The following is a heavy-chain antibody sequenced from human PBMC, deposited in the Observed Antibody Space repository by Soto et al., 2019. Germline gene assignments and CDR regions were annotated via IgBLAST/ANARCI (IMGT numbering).Heavy chain of an antibody. D-gene: IGHD6-13*01. J-gene: IGHJ4*02. CDR3: ATGIAAATDFDY. V-gene: IGHV3-30*03. CDR2: ISYDGSNK. Sequence: QVQLVESGGGVVQPGRSLRLSCAASGFTFSSYGMHWVRQAPGKGLEWVAVISYDGSNKYYADSVKGRFTISRDNSKNTLYLKMNSLRAEDTAVYYCATGIAAATDFDYWGQGTLVTVSS. CDR1: GFTFSSYG.